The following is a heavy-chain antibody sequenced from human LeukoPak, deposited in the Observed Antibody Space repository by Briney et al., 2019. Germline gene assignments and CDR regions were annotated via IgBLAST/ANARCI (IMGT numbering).Heavy chain of an antibody. CDR1: GFTFNTYG. Sequence: GGSLRLSCAASGFTFNTYGMHWVRQAPGKGLEYVSAISSEGGSPYYADFVKGRFTISRDNSKNMLYLQVNSLRTEDTAVYYCTRRYCTSITCSHFDYWGQGTLVTVSS. CDR3: TRRYCTSITCSHFDY. D-gene: IGHD2-2*01. V-gene: IGHV3-64*02. J-gene: IGHJ4*02. CDR2: ISSEGGSP.